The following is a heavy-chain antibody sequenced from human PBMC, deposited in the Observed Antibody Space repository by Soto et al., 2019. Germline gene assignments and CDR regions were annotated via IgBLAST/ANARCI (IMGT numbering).Heavy chain of an antibody. V-gene: IGHV4-61*05. Sequence: SETLSLTCNVSGASLDRSNYYWDWIRQSPGKGLEWIGYIYYSGSTNYNPSLKSRVTISVDTSKNQFSLKLSSVTAADTAVYYCARLRGDYEGRYYYYYGMDVWGQGTTVTVS. CDR2: IYYSGST. D-gene: IGHD4-17*01. CDR1: GASLDRSNYY. J-gene: IGHJ6*02. CDR3: ARLRGDYEGRYYYYYGMDV.